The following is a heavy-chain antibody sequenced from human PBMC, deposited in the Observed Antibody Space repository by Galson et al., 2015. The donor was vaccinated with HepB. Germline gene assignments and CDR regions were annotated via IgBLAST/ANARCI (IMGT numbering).Heavy chain of an antibody. Sequence: SLRLSCAASGFTFSSYSMNWVRQAPGKGLEWVSYISSSSTIYYADSVKGRFTISRDNAKNSLYLQMNSLRDEDTAVYYCARDRVILSVAGYYFDYWGQGTLVTVSS. CDR1: GFTFSSYS. CDR2: ISSSSTI. CDR3: ARDRVILSVAGYYFDY. V-gene: IGHV3-48*02. D-gene: IGHD6-19*01. J-gene: IGHJ4*02.